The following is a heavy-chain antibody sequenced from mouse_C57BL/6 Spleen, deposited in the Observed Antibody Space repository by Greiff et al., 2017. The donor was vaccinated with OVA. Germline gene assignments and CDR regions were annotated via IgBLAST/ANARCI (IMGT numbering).Heavy chain of an antibody. J-gene: IGHJ2*01. Sequence: VQLQQSGAELARPGASVKLSCKASGYTFTSYGISWVKQRTGQGLEWIGNINPSNGGTNYNEKFKSKATLTVDKSSSTAYMQLSSLTSEDSAVYYCARGGGITTVVAEYYFDYWGQGTTLTVSS. CDR1: GYTFTSYG. D-gene: IGHD1-1*01. CDR3: ARGGGITTVVAEYYFDY. CDR2: INPSNGGT. V-gene: IGHV1-81*01.